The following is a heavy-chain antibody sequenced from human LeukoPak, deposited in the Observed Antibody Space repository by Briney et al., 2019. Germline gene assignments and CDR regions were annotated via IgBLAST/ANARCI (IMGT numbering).Heavy chain of an antibody. Sequence: SETLSLTCTVSGGSISSSSYSWGWIRQPPGKGLEWIGVIYHGGGTYYNPSLKSRLTMSVDTTKNQFSLKLSSVTATDTAVYYCASLIAAGYFDHWGQGTLVTVSS. J-gene: IGHJ4*02. CDR3: ASLIAAGYFDH. CDR2: IYHGGGT. V-gene: IGHV4-39*01. D-gene: IGHD6-13*01. CDR1: GGSISSSSYS.